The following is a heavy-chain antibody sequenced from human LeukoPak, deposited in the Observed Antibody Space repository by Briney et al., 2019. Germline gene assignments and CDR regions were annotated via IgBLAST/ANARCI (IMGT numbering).Heavy chain of an antibody. Sequence: ASETLSLTCTVSGGSISSSSYYWGWIRQPPGKGLEWIGSIYYSGSTYYNPSLKSRVTISVDTSKNQFSLKLSSVTAADRAVYYCARRITMVRGVIAPRYYFDYWGQGTLVTVSS. V-gene: IGHV4-39*01. CDR1: GGSISSSSYY. J-gene: IGHJ4*02. CDR3: ARRITMVRGVIAPRYYFDY. D-gene: IGHD3-10*01. CDR2: IYYSGST.